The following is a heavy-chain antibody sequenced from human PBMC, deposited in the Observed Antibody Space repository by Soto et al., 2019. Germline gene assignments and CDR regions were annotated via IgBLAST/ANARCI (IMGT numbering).Heavy chain of an antibody. CDR2: VNPNNGDT. CDR3: SKVSRKGSAIDGDY. J-gene: IGHJ4*02. Sequence: QVQLVQSGAELKKPGASVKVSCKASGYTFSNYDMNWVRQATGQGPEWIGWVNPNNGDTGYAQKFQVRVTLTTDIATSTAYMELNSLRSADAAMYYCSKVSRKGSAIDGDYWGQGTLITVSS. D-gene: IGHD3-10*01. V-gene: IGHV1-8*01. CDR1: GYTFSNYD.